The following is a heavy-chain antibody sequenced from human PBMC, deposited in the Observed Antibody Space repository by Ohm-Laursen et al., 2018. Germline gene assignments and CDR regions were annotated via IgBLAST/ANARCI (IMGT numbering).Heavy chain of an antibody. J-gene: IGHJ3*01. CDR1: GGSISSSSYC. Sequence: SDTLSLTCSVSGGSISSSSYCWGWIRQPPGKGLEWIGNIYYSGSTYYNPSLRSQVSISIHTSQNKFSLKLSSVTATDTAVYYCARAFWNGYNDAFDVWGQGTMVTVSS. D-gene: IGHD3-3*01. V-gene: IGHV4-39*01. CDR2: IYYSGST. CDR3: ARAFWNGYNDAFDV.